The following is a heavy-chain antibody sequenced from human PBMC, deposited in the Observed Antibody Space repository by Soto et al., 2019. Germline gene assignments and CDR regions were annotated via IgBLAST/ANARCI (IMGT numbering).Heavy chain of an antibody. Sequence: EVQLVESGGGLVQPGESLRLSCTASGITFSSYSMNWVRQAPGKGLEWLSYISSSKTTYAASVKGRFTISRDNAKNSVYLQMNSLRDEDTAVYYCVGDQDVHTPMVHGNYWGRGTRGTVSA. D-gene: IGHD5-18*01. V-gene: IGHV3-48*02. CDR3: VGDQDVHTPMVHGNY. J-gene: IGHJ4*02. CDR2: ISSSKTT. CDR1: GITFSSYS.